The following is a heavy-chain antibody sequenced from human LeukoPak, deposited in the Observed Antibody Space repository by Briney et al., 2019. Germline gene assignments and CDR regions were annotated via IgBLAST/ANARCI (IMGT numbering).Heavy chain of an antibody. Sequence: ASVKVSCMASGDTLTNYDINWVRQAPGQGLEWMGWINTNTGHPTYAQDFTGRFVFSLDTSVSTAYLQISSLEAEDTAIYYCAKGCSSIDRSYYFYSYGMDVWGQGTSVTVSS. V-gene: IGHV7-4-1*02. CDR2: INTNTGHP. CDR1: GDTLTNYD. J-gene: IGHJ6*02. D-gene: IGHD2-2*01. CDR3: AKGCSSIDRSYYFYSYGMDV.